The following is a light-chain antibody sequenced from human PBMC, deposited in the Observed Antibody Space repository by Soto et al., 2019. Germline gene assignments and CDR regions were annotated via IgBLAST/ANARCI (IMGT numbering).Light chain of an antibody. Sequence: QSVLTQPPSASGSPGQSVAIYCTGTSSDVGGYNYVSWYQQHPGKAPKLMIYEVNKRPSGVPDRFSGSKSGNTASLTVSGLQAEDEADYYCSSYAGSSSVFGTGTKVTVL. J-gene: IGLJ1*01. V-gene: IGLV2-8*01. CDR2: EVN. CDR1: SSDVGGYNY. CDR3: SSYAGSSSV.